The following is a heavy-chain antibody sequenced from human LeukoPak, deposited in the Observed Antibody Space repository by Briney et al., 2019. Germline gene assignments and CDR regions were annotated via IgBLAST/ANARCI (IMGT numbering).Heavy chain of an antibody. Sequence: GGSLRLSCAASGFTFSSHWMHWVRQAPGKGLVWVSRNNRDGSSTSYADSVKGRLTISRDNAKNTLYLQMNSLRAEDTAVYYCAREIVGAREFDYWGQGTLVTVSS. V-gene: IGHV3-74*01. CDR3: AREIVGAREFDY. D-gene: IGHD1-26*01. J-gene: IGHJ4*02. CDR2: NNRDGSST. CDR1: GFTFSSHW.